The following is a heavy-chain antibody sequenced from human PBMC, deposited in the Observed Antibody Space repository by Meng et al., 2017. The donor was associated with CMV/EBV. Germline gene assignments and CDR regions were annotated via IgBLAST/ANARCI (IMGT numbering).Heavy chain of an antibody. D-gene: IGHD1-1*01. CDR1: GGSVSSGSYY. CDR2: IYYSGST. V-gene: IGHV4-61*01. CDR3: ARADPGSGPWWNPAGSY. Sequence: SETLSLTCTVSGGSVSSGSYYWSWIRQPPGKGLEWIGYIYYSGSTNYNPSLKSRVTISVDTSKNQFSLKLSSVTAADTAVYYCARADPGSGPWWNPAGSYWGQGTLVTVSS. J-gene: IGHJ4*02.